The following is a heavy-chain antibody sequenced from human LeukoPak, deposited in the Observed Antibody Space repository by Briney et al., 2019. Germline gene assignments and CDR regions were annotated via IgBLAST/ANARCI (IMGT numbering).Heavy chain of an antibody. J-gene: IGHJ4*02. CDR3: ARDISGDGYNFFDY. V-gene: IGHV3-30-3*01. CDR2: ISYDGSNK. D-gene: IGHD5-24*01. CDR1: GFTFSSYA. Sequence: GGSLRLSRAASGFTFSSYAMHWVRQAPGKGLEWVAVISYDGSNKYYADSVKGRFTISRDNSKNTLYLQMNSLRAEDTAVYYCARDISGDGYNFFDYWGQGTLVTVSS.